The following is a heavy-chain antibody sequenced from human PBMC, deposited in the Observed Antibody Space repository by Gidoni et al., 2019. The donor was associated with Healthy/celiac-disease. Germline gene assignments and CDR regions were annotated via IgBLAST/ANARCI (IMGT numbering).Heavy chain of an antibody. J-gene: IGHJ6*02. Sequence: QVQLVQSGAEVKKPGSSVTVSCKASGGTFSSYAISWVRQAPGQGLEWMGMIIPILGIANYAQKFQGRVTITADKSTSTAYMELSSLRSEDTAVYYCARDSRVFQYYYYYYGMDVWGQGTTVTVSS. CDR1: GGTFSSYA. CDR3: ARDSRVFQYYYYYYGMDV. D-gene: IGHD6-6*01. CDR2: IIPILGIA. V-gene: IGHV1-69*04.